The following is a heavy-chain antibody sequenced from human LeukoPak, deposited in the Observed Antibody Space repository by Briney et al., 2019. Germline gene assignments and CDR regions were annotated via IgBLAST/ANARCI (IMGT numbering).Heavy chain of an antibody. CDR1: GGTFSSYA. CDR2: INPSGGST. CDR3: ARGGIAVVPAAIQDY. J-gene: IGHJ4*02. Sequence: ASVKVSCKASGGTFSSYAISWVRQAPGQGLEWMGIINPSGGSTSYAQKFQGRVTMARDTSTSTVYMELSSLRSEDTAVYYCARGGIAVVPAAIQDYWGQGTLVTVSS. D-gene: IGHD2-2*01. V-gene: IGHV1-46*03.